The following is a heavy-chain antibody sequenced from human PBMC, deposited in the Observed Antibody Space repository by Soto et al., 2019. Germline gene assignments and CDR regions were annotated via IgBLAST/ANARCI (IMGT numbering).Heavy chain of an antibody. Sequence: SETLSLTCTVSGGSISSYYWSWIRQPPGKGLEWIGYIYYSGRTNYNPSLKSRVTISVDTSKNQFSLKLSSVTAADTAVYYCARDDEGLNLGYWRQGTLVTVSS. V-gene: IGHV4-59*01. J-gene: IGHJ4*02. CDR1: GGSISSYY. CDR3: ARDDEGLNLGY. CDR2: IYYSGRT.